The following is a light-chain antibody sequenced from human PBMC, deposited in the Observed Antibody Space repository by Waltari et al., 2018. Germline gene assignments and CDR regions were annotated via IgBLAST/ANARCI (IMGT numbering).Light chain of an antibody. Sequence: DIQMTQSPSTRTASVGGRVTITCRASQSIGILLAWYQQKAGKAPKLLVYKAPSLERGVPSRFSGSGAETEFTLTISSLQPEDFATYYCQQYKTFWLTFGGGTKVDIK. J-gene: IGKJ4*01. CDR1: QSIGIL. CDR3: QQYKTFWLT. V-gene: IGKV1-5*03. CDR2: KAP.